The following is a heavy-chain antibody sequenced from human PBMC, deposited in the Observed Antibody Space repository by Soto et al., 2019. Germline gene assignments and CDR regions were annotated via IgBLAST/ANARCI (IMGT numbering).Heavy chain of an antibody. CDR1: GFTFRNAW. CDR3: FAEVGLGY. CDR2: IKGKIDGEAT. Sequence: GSLRLSCAASGFTFRNAWMIWVRQAPGKGLEWVGRIKGKIDGEATEYAATVKDRFTISRDDSKNTLDLQMNSLKTEDTAVYYCFAEVGLGYWGQGTLVTVSS. J-gene: IGHJ4*02. D-gene: IGHD7-27*01. V-gene: IGHV3-15*07.